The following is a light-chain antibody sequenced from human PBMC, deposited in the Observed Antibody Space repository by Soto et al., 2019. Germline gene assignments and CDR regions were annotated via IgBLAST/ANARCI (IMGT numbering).Light chain of an antibody. Sequence: DIQMTQSPSSLSVSVGDRVTITCRASQDIRNYLAWYQQKPGKVPKLLIYAASTLQSGVPSRFSGSGSGTDFTLTITSLHPEAIANYYCQKYDRAPFTFGPGTKVDIK. CDR3: QKYDRAPFT. CDR1: QDIRNY. CDR2: AAS. J-gene: IGKJ3*01. V-gene: IGKV1-27*01.